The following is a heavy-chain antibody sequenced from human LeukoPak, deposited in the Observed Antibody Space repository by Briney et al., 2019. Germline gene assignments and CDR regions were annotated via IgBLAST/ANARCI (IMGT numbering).Heavy chain of an antibody. CDR1: GYTFTSYY. V-gene: IGHV1-46*01. J-gene: IGHJ4*01. CDR2: INPSGGST. CDR3: ARGFRVAGAGIPY. Sequence: GASVTVSRKASGYTFTSYYLHWVRPAPAQGLAWMGIINPSGGSTSYAQKFQGRVTMTRDTSTSTDYLELSSLRPEDTAVYYCARGFRVAGAGIPYWGQGTLVTVSS. D-gene: IGHD6-13*01.